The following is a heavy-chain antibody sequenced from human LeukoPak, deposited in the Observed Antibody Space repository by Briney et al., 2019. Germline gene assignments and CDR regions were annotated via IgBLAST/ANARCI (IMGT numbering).Heavy chain of an antibody. D-gene: IGHD3-16*01. J-gene: IGHJ4*02. Sequence: GGSLRLSCAASGFTFSSHGMHWVRPAAGKGLEWVAVIWYDGSDKYYADSVKGRFTISRDNSKNTLYLQMTSLRADDTAVYYCARDRVLHYFDYWGQGALVTVFS. V-gene: IGHV3-33*01. CDR2: IWYDGSDK. CDR3: ARDRVLHYFDY. CDR1: GFTFSSHG.